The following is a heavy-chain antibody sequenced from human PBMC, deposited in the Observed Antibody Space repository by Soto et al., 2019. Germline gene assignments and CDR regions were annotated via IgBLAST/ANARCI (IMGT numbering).Heavy chain of an antibody. Sequence: VQLVQSGAEVKKPGASGKVSCKASGDTFTSYGISWVRQAPGQGLEWMGWINTYNGNTKYAQKLQGRVTMTTDTSTSTAYMDLRSLRSDDTAVYYCARSWGVFNVPFDYWGQGTLVTVSS. V-gene: IGHV1-18*01. J-gene: IGHJ4*02. CDR1: GDTFTSYG. CDR2: INTYNGNT. CDR3: ARSWGVFNVPFDY. D-gene: IGHD3-10*02.